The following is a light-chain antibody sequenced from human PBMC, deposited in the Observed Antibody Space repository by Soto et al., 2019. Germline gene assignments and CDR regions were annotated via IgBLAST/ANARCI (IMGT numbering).Light chain of an antibody. J-gene: IGLJ2*01. CDR3: CSYAGSSTLV. V-gene: IGLV2-18*02. CDR2: DVS. Sequence: QSALTQPPSVSGSPGQSVTISCTGTSSDVGSYNRVSWYQQPPGTAPKVMIYDVSNRPSGVPDRFSGSKSGNTASLTISGLQAEDESDYYCCSYAGSSTLVFGGGTKLTVL. CDR1: SSDVGSYNR.